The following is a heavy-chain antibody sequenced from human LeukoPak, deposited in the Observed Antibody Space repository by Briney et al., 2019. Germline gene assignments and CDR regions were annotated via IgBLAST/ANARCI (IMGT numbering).Heavy chain of an antibody. D-gene: IGHD2-2*01. CDR2: TYYRSKWYN. CDR3: ARRLTQYDCFDP. V-gene: IGHV6-1*01. J-gene: IGHJ5*02. CDR1: GDSVSSNSAT. Sequence: SQTLSLTCVISGDSVSSNSATWNWIRQSPSRGLEWLGRTYYRSKWYNDYAVSVKSRITINPDTSKNQFSLHLNSVTPEDTAVYYCARRLTQYDCFDPWGQGILVTVSS.